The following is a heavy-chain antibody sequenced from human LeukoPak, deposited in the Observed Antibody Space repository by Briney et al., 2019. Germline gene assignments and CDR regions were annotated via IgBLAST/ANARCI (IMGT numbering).Heavy chain of an antibody. CDR3: AKDRDEGFGELLPVVFDY. CDR1: RFTFGGYG. V-gene: IGHV3-23*01. Sequence: PGGSLRLSCAASRFTFGGYGMSWLRQAPGKGLGWVSSISGSGGSTHYADSVKGRFTISRDNSKNALFLQMNSLRAEDTAVYYCAKDRDEGFGELLPVVFDYWGQGTRVTVSS. J-gene: IGHJ4*02. D-gene: IGHD3-10*01. CDR2: ISGSGGST.